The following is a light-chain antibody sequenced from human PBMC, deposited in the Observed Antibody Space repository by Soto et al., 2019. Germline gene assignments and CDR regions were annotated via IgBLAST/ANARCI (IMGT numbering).Light chain of an antibody. CDR3: QRYNIYPWT. V-gene: IGKV3-20*01. Sequence: VVPQSPVTLSLSPGERATLSCRASQSISTMYLSWYQQKFGQAPRLLIYGASSRAAGIPDRFSGSGSGTEFTLTISSLQPYDFATYYCQRYNIYPWTFGQGAKADIK. CDR1: QSISTMY. CDR2: GAS. J-gene: IGKJ1*01.